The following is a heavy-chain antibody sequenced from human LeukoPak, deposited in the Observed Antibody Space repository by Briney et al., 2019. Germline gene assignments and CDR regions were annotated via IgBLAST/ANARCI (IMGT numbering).Heavy chain of an antibody. D-gene: IGHD3-22*01. V-gene: IGHV1-2*02. CDR2: INPNSGGT. CDR3: ARGKYYDGSGYRGFDY. Sequence: ASVKVSCKASGYTFTGYYMHWVRQAPGQGLEWMGWINPNSGGTNYAQKFQGRVTMTRDTSISTAYMELSRLRSDDTAVYYCARGKYYDGSGYRGFDYWGQGTLVTVSS. J-gene: IGHJ4*02. CDR1: GYTFTGYY.